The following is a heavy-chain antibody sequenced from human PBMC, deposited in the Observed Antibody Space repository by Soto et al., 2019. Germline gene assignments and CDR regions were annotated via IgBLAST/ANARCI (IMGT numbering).Heavy chain of an antibody. CDR1: GASISSYC. V-gene: IGHV4-59*08. CDR3: VRGKDWFDP. J-gene: IGHJ5*02. Sequence: LEILSLTCTVSGASISSYCWSWIRQPPGKGLEWIGYIYYSGTTGYNPSLKSRVTISVDTSKNQFSLKLSSVTAADTAVYYCVRGKDWFDPWGQGTLVTVSS. CDR2: IYYSGTT.